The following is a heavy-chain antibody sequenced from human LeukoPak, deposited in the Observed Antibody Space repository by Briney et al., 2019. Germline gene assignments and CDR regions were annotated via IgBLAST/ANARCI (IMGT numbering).Heavy chain of an antibody. J-gene: IGHJ6*02. V-gene: IGHV5-10-1*01. D-gene: IGHD3-22*01. Sequence: GESLKISCKGSGYSFTSYWISWGRQMPGKGLEWMGRIDPSDSYTNYSPSFQGHVTISADKSISTAYLQWSSLKASDTAMYYCARGGPVPDYYDSSGPMDVWGQGTTVTVAS. CDR2: IDPSDSYT. CDR3: ARGGPVPDYYDSSGPMDV. CDR1: GYSFTSYW.